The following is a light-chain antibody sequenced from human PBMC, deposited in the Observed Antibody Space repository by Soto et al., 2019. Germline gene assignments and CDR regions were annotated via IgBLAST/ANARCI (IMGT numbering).Light chain of an antibody. Sequence: QSALTQPASVSGSPGQSITISCTGTSSDVGSYNYVSWYQQHPGKAPKLMVYDVNRRPPGVPDRFFGSKSGNTASLTVSGLQAEDEADYYCVSFAGGTYVFGTGTKLTVL. V-gene: IGLV2-8*01. J-gene: IGLJ1*01. CDR3: VSFAGGTYV. CDR2: DVN. CDR1: SSDVGSYNY.